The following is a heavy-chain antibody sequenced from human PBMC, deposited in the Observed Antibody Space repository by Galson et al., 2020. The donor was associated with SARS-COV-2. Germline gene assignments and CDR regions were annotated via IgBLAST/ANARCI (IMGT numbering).Heavy chain of an antibody. J-gene: IGHJ4*02. CDR2: ITGSGYST. V-gene: IGHV3-23*01. CDR1: GFTFNTYA. Sequence: GGSLRLSCSASGFTFNTYAMSWVRRAPGKGLEWVSTITGSGYSTYYADSVKGRFTISRDNSRNTLDLQMNSLRGDDTAVYFCAKDVAAAGTMGPFQYWGRGTAVTVSP. CDR3: AKDVAAAGTMGPFQY. D-gene: IGHD6-13*01.